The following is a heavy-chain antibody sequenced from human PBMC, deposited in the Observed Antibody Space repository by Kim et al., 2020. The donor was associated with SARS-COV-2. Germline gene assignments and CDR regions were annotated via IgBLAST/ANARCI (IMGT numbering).Heavy chain of an antibody. D-gene: IGHD3-22*01. CDR1: GFTFSSYG. CDR3: ARGPFGYDSSGYYYVFHY. CDR2: IWYDGSNK. V-gene: IGHV3-33*01. J-gene: IGHJ4*02. Sequence: GGSLRLSCAASGFTFSSYGMHWVRQAPGKGLEWVAVIWYDGSNKYYADSVKGRFTISRDNSKNTLYLQMNSLRAEDTAVYYCARGPFGYDSSGYYYVFHYWGQGTLVTVSS.